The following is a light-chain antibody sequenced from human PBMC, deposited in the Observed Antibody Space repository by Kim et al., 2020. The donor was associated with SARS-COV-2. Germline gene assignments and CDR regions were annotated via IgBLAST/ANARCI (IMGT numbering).Light chain of an antibody. Sequence: EIVLTQSPATLSLSPGERATLSCRASQGISSYLAWYQQKPGQAPRLLIYDASNRAPGIPARFSGSGSGTDFTLTISSLEPEDFAVYYCQQRTSWPTVTFGGGTKVDIK. CDR3: QQRTSWPTVT. J-gene: IGKJ4*01. V-gene: IGKV3-11*01. CDR1: QGISSY. CDR2: DAS.